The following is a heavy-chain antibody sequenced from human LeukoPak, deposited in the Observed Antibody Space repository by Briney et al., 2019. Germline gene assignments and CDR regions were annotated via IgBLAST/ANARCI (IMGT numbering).Heavy chain of an antibody. CDR1: GGTFSSYA. CDR3: ARVGSRYCSSTSCYTAFDY. D-gene: IGHD2-2*02. V-gene: IGHV1-69*13. Sequence: SVKVSCKASGGTFSSYAISWVRQAPGQGLEWMGRIIPIFGTANYAQKFQGRVTITADESTSTAYMELSSLRSGDTAVYYCARVGSRYCSSTSCYTAFDYWGQGTLVTVSS. J-gene: IGHJ4*02. CDR2: IIPIFGTA.